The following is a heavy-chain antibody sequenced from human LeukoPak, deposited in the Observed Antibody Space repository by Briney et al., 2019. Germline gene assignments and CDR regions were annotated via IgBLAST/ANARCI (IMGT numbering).Heavy chain of an antibody. CDR1: GGSFGGYY. J-gene: IGHJ4*02. CDR2: IKQDGSEK. D-gene: IGHD1-1*01. V-gene: IGHV3-7*01. CDR3: ARQLIRLGPTNY. Sequence: ETLSLTCAVYGGSFGGYYWSWIRQAPGKGLEWVANIKQDGSEKYYVDSVKGRFTISRDNAKNSLYLQMNSLRAEDTAVYYCARQLIRLGPTNYWGQGTLVTVSS.